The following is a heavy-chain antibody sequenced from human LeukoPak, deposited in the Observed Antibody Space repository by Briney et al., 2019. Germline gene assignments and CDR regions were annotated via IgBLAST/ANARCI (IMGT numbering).Heavy chain of an antibody. Sequence: GASVMLSCKASGYTFTNYYIHWVRQAPGQGLEWMGWINPNSGGTNYAQKFQGRVTMTRDTSISTAYMELSRLTSDDTAVYYCAKDAIVRDYSNSDYWGQGTLVTASS. CDR2: INPNSGGT. CDR3: AKDAIVRDYSNSDY. V-gene: IGHV1-2*02. CDR1: GYTFTNYY. J-gene: IGHJ4*02. D-gene: IGHD4-11*01.